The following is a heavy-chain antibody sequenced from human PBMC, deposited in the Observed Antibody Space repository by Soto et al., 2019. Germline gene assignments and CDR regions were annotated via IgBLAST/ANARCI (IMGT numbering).Heavy chain of an antibody. CDR2: ISYSGST. Sequence: PSETLSLTCTVSGGSISSYYWSWIRQPPGKGLEWIGYISYSGSTNYNPSLKSRVTISVDTSKNQLSLKLSSVTAADTAVYYCAGVGRYYDSSGYSVDFWGQGTLVTVSS. V-gene: IGHV4-59*01. D-gene: IGHD3-22*01. CDR1: GGSISSYY. J-gene: IGHJ4*02. CDR3: AGVGRYYDSSGYSVDF.